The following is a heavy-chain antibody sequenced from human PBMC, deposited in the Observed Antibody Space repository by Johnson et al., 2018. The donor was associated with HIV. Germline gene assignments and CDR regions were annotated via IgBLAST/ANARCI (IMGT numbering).Heavy chain of an antibody. J-gene: IGHJ3*02. CDR2: IKSKTDGGTT. CDR3: AQGGAHCAGYCFRAFDM. CDR1: GFTFSNAW. D-gene: IGHD2-21*01. Sequence: VQLVESGGGLVKPGGSLRLSCAASGFTFSNAWMSWVRQAPGKGLEWVGRIKSKTDGGTTDYAAPVKGRFTISRDDSKNTLYLQMNSLKTEDTAVYYCAQGGAHCAGYCFRAFDMWGQGTMVIVSS. V-gene: IGHV3-15*01.